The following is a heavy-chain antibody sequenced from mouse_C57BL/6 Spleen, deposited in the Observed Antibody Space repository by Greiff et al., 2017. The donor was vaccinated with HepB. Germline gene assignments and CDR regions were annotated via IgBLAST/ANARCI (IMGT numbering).Heavy chain of an antibody. V-gene: IGHV2-6-1*01. Sequence: VQRVESGPGLVAPSQRLSITCTVSGFSLTSYGVHWVRQPPGKGLEWLVVIWSDGSTNYNSALKSRLSISKDNSKSQVFLKMNSIQTDDTAMYYCARHGGYANCDYYAMDYWGQVTSVTVSS. D-gene: IGHD2-10*02. CDR1: GFSLTSYG. CDR3: ARHGGYANCDYYAMDY. CDR2: IWSDGST. J-gene: IGHJ4*01.